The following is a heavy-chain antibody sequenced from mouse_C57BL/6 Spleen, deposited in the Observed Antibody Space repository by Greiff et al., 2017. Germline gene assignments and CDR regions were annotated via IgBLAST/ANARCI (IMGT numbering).Heavy chain of an antibody. D-gene: IGHD2-1*01. V-gene: IGHV3-6*01. CDR1: GYSITSGYY. J-gene: IGHJ4*01. CDR3: ARAGNYAYAMDY. CDR2: ISYDGSN. Sequence: VQLQESGPGLVKPSQSLSLTCSVTGYSITSGYYWNWIPQFPGNKLEWMGYISYDGSNNYNPSLKNRISITRDTSKNQFFLKLNSVTTEDTATYYCARAGNYAYAMDYWGQGTSVTVSS.